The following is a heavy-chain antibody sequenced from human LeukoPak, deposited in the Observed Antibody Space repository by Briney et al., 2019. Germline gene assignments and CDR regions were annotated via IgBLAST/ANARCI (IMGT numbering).Heavy chain of an antibody. CDR3: ARDGGTRLKYSFGYGDY. CDR2: ISSSGDTI. Sequence: GGSLRLSCAASGFTFSSYWMHWVRQAPGKGLEWVSYISSSGDTIFYADSVKGRFTISRDNAKDSLYLQMNSLRAEDTAVYYCARDGGTRLKYSFGYGDYWGQGTLVTVSS. D-gene: IGHD3-22*01. CDR1: GFTFSSYW. V-gene: IGHV3-48*04. J-gene: IGHJ4*02.